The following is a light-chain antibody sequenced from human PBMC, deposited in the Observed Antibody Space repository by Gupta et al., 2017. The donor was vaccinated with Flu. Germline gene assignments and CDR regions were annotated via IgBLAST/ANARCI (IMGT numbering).Light chain of an antibody. J-gene: IGLJ1*01. CDR3: GTWDSSLTAHI. CDR1: NSNIGNNY. Sequence: KVTISFAGSNSNIGNNYLSWYQQLPGTAPKLLIYDNDKRPSGIPDRFSGSKSGTSATLGITGLQTGDEADYYCGTWDSSLTAHIFGTGTKVTVL. V-gene: IGLV1-51*01. CDR2: DND.